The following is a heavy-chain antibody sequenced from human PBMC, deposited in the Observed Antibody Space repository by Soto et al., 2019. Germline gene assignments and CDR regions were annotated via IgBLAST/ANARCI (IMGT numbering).Heavy chain of an antibody. Sequence: GSLRLSCAASGFTFSSYWMTWVRQAPGKGLEWVANIKPDESEKYYVDSVKGRFTISRDNAKNSVYLQMNSLRAEDTALYYCARPSGYCSGGSCFPFDFWGQGILVTVSS. J-gene: IGHJ4*02. CDR3: ARPSGYCSGGSCFPFDF. D-gene: IGHD2-15*01. CDR2: IKPDESEK. V-gene: IGHV3-7*05. CDR1: GFTFSSYW.